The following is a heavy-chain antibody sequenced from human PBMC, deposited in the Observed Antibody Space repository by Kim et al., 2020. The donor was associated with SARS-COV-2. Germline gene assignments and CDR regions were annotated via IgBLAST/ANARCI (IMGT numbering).Heavy chain of an antibody. Sequence: SETLSLTCTVSGGSISSSSYYWGWIRQPPGKGLEWIGSIYYSGSTYYNPSLKSRVTISVDTSKNQFSLKLSSVTAADTAVYYCARDGSMVRGVTGPCYYYGMDVWGQGTTVTVSS. CDR3: ARDGSMVRGVTGPCYYYGMDV. V-gene: IGHV4-39*07. CDR2: IYYSGST. CDR1: GGSISSSSYY. D-gene: IGHD3-10*01. J-gene: IGHJ6*02.